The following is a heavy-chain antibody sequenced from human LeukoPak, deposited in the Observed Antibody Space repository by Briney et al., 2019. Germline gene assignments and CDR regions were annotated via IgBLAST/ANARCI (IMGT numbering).Heavy chain of an antibody. V-gene: IGHV3-15*01. CDR1: GFTFSNAW. CDR2: IKGKTDGGTT. Sequence: GGSLRLSCAASGFTFSNAWMSWVRQAPGKGLEWVGRIKGKTDGGTTDYAAPVKGRFTISRDDSKNTLYLQMNSLKTEDTAVYYCTTEIPTEYCSSTSCHRPPDYWGQGTLVTDSS. CDR3: TTEIPTEYCSSTSCHRPPDY. D-gene: IGHD2-2*01. J-gene: IGHJ4*02.